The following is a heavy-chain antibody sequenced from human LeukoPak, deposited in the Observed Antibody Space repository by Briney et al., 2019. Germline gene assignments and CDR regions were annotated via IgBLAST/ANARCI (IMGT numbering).Heavy chain of an antibody. CDR2: INPNSGGT. CDR3: ARDFSSGWPNFDY. J-gene: IGHJ4*02. Sequence: ASVNVSCKASGYTFTGYYMHWVRQAPGQGLEWMGRINPNSGGTNYAQKFQGRVTMTRDTSISTAYMELRSLRSDDTAVYYCARDFSSGWPNFDYWGQGTLVTVSS. V-gene: IGHV1-2*06. CDR1: GYTFTGYY. D-gene: IGHD3-3*01.